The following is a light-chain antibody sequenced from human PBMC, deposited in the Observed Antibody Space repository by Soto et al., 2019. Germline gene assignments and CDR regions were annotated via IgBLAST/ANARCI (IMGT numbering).Light chain of an antibody. CDR1: QGIRNF. V-gene: IGKV1-27*01. J-gene: IGKJ3*01. CDR2: AAS. CDR3: QKYSSVPV. Sequence: DIQMTQSPTSLSASVGDRVTITCRASQGIRNFVAWYQQKPGKPPKLLFYAASTLQSGVPSRFSGSGSGTAFTLTINSLQPEDVATYSCQKYSSVPVFGPGTKVEI.